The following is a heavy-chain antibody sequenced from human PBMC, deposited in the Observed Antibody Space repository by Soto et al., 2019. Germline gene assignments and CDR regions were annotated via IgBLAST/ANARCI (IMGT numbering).Heavy chain of an antibody. CDR1: GGSFSGYY. D-gene: IGHD3-9*01. Sequence: SETLSLTCAVYGGSFSGYYWSWIRQPPGKGLEWIGEINHSGSTNYNPSLKSRVTISVDTSKNQFSLKLSSVTAADTAVYYCARLERRYFDWLLSFDYWGQGILVSVSS. V-gene: IGHV4-34*01. CDR2: INHSGST. CDR3: ARLERRYFDWLLSFDY. J-gene: IGHJ4*02.